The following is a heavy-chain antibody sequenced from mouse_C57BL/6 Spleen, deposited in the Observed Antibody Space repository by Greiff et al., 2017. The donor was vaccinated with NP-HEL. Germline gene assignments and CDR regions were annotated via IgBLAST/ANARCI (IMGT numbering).Heavy chain of an antibody. CDR3: ARYYGSSPYWYFDV. D-gene: IGHD1-1*01. CDR2: IYPGSGST. V-gene: IGHV1-55*01. J-gene: IGHJ1*03. Sequence: QVQLQQPGAELVKPGASVKMSCKASGYTFTSYWITWVKQRPGQGLEWIGDIYPGSGSTNYNEKFKSKATLTVDTSASTAYMQLSILTSEDSAVYYCARYYGSSPYWYFDVWGTGTTVTVSS. CDR1: GYTFTSYW.